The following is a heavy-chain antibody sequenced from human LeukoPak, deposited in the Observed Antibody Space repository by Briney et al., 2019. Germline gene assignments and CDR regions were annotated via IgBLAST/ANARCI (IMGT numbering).Heavy chain of an antibody. V-gene: IGHV3-73*01. CDR3: TRHTPGGYYYYYYMDV. CDR1: GFTFSGSA. D-gene: IGHD3-10*01. J-gene: IGHJ6*03. CDR2: IRSKANSYAT. Sequence: GGSLRLSCAASGFTFSGSAMHWVRQASGKGLEWVGRIRSKANSYATAYAASVKGRFTISRDDSKNTAYLQMNSLKTEDTAVYYCTRHTPGGYYYYYYMDVWGKGTTVTVSS.